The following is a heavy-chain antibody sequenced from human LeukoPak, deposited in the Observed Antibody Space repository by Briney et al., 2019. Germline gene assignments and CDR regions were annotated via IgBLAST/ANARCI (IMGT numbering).Heavy chain of an antibody. D-gene: IGHD2-2*01. CDR3: ARGGQDIVVVPAAMEGFDWFDP. CDR1: GYTFTSYY. J-gene: IGHJ5*02. CDR2: INPSGGST. Sequence: RASVKVSCKASGYTFTSYYMHWVRQAPGQGLEWMGIINPSGGSTSYAQKLQGRVTMTTDTSTSTAYMELRSLRSDDTAVYYCARGGQDIVVVPAAMEGFDWFDPWGQGTLVTVSS. V-gene: IGHV1-46*01.